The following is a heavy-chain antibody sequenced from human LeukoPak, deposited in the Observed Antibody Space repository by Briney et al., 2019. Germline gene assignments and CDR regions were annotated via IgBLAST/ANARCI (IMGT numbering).Heavy chain of an antibody. D-gene: IGHD5-12*01. J-gene: IGHJ4*02. V-gene: IGHV3-74*03. CDR2: INSDGSSI. CDR3: AREGRVSGYDFDC. CDR1: GFTFSSYW. Sequence: GSLRLSCAASGFTFSSYWMHWVRQAPGKGVVWVSRINSDGSSITYADSVKGRFTISRDNAKNTLYLQMNSLRVEDTAVYYCAREGRVSGYDFDCWGQGTLVTVSS.